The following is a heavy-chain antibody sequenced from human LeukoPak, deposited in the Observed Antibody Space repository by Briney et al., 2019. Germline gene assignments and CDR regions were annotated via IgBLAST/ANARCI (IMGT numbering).Heavy chain of an antibody. CDR1: GYTFTSYY. D-gene: IGHD3-10*01. Sequence: AASVKLSCKASGYTFTSYYMHWVRQAPGQGLEWMGIINPSGGSTSYAQKFQGRVTMTRDTSTSTVYMELSSLRSEDTAVYYCARKRGPYYYYYGMDVWGQGTTVTVSS. CDR3: ARKRGPYYYYYGMDV. J-gene: IGHJ6*02. V-gene: IGHV1-46*01. CDR2: INPSGGST.